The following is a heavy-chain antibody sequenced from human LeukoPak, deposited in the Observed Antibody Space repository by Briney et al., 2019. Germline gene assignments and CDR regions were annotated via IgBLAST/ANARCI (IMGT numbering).Heavy chain of an antibody. D-gene: IGHD3-22*01. CDR3: ARAPRYYDSSGYPDAFDI. V-gene: IGHV4-59*01. CDR1: GGSISSYY. J-gene: IGHJ3*02. Sequence: SQTLSLTCTVSGGSISSYYWSWIRQPPGKGLGWIGYIYYSGSTNYNPSLKSRVTISVDTSKNQFSLKLSSVTAADTAVYYCARAPRYYDSSGYPDAFDIWGQGTMVTVSS. CDR2: IYYSGST.